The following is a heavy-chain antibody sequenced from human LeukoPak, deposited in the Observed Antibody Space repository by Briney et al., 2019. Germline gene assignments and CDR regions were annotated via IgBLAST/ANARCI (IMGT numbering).Heavy chain of an antibody. CDR3: ARDQSSDTGLFDI. CDR1: GYTFTDYY. CDR2: MNPNSGGT. J-gene: IGHJ3*02. V-gene: IGHV1-2*02. Sequence: ASVKVSCKASGYTFTDYYIHWVRQAPGQGLEWMAWMNPNSGGTSYAQKFQGRVTMTRDTSISTGYMELSRLRFDDTAVYYCARDQSSDTGLFDIWGQGTMVTVSS. D-gene: IGHD3-22*01.